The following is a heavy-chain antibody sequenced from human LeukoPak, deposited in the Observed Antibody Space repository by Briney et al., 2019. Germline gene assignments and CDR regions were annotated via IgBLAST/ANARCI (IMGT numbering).Heavy chain of an antibody. D-gene: IGHD3-3*01. J-gene: IGHJ5*02. CDR2: MNPNSGNT. Sequence: GASVTVSCTASGYTFTSYDINWVRQATGQGLEWMGWMNPNSGNTGYAQKFQGRVTMTRNTSISTAYMELSSLRSEDTAVYYCARLEGNYDFWSGYDPKWFDPWGQGTLVTVSS. CDR3: ARLEGNYDFWSGYDPKWFDP. V-gene: IGHV1-8*01. CDR1: GYTFTSYD.